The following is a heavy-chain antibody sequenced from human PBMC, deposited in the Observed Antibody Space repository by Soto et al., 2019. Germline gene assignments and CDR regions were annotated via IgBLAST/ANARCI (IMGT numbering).Heavy chain of an antibody. CDR1: GGSISSSSYY. CDR2: IYYSGST. D-gene: IGHD6-13*01. J-gene: IGHJ4*02. V-gene: IGHV4-39*01. CDR3: ASPYSSSWYHFDY. Sequence: PSETLSLTCTVSGGSISSSSYYWGWIRQPPGKGLEWIGSIYYSGSTYYNPSLKSRVTISVDTSKNQFSLKLSSVTAADTAVYYCASPYSSSWYHFDYWGQGTLVTVSS.